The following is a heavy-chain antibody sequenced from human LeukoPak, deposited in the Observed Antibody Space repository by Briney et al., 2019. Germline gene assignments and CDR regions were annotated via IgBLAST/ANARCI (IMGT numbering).Heavy chain of an antibody. CDR2: IYSGGST. J-gene: IGHJ4*02. D-gene: IGHD3-16*02. CDR3: ARDLMRITFGGVIVRYGLFDY. CDR1: GFTVSSNY. V-gene: IGHV3-53*01. Sequence: PGGSLRLSCAASGFTVSSNYMSWVRQAPGKGLEWVSVIYSGGSTYYADSVKGRFTISRDNSKNTLYLQMNSLRAEDTAVYYCARDLMRITFGGVIVRYGLFDYWGQGTLVTVSS.